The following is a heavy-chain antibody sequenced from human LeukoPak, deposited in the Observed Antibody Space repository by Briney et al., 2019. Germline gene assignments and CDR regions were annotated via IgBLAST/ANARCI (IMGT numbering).Heavy chain of an antibody. CDR3: AGTQAGIGDFDY. D-gene: IGHD2-21*01. CDR1: GGSISSYY. V-gene: IGHV4-59*01. J-gene: IGHJ4*02. Sequence: SETLSLTCTVSGGSISSYYWSWIRQPPGKGLEWIGYIYYSGSTNYNPSLKSRVTISVDTSKNQFSLKLSSVTAADTAVYYCAGTQAGIGDFDYWGQGSLVTVSS. CDR2: IYYSGST.